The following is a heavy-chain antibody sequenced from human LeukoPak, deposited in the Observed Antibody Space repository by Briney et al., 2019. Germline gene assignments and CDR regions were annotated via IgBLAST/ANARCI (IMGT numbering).Heavy chain of an antibody. CDR1: GGSISSYY. CDR2: IYTSGST. J-gene: IGHJ3*02. CDR3: ARATYYDYVWGSYRSAFDI. D-gene: IGHD3-16*02. Sequence: SETLSLTCTVSGGSISSYYWSWIRQPAGKRLEWIGRIYTSGSTNYNPSLKSRVTMSVDTSKNQFSLKLSSVTAADTAVYYCARATYYDYVWGSYRSAFDIWGQGTMVTVSS. V-gene: IGHV4-4*07.